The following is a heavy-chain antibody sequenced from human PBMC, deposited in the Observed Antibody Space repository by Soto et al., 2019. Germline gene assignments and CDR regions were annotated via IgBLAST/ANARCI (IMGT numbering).Heavy chain of an antibody. CDR2: ISAYNGNT. Sequence: QVQLVQSGAEVKKPGASVKVSCKASGYTFASYAISWMRQAPGQGLEWMGWISAYNGNTNYAQKLHGRVTMTTDISTSTAYMALRSLRSDDTAVYYCARDPPPPDYWGQGTLVKVSS. J-gene: IGHJ4*02. V-gene: IGHV1-18*01. CDR3: ARDPPPPDY. CDR1: GYTFASYA.